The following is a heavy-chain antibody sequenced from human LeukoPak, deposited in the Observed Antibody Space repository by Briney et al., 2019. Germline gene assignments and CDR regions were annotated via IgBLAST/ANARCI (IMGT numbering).Heavy chain of an antibody. J-gene: IGHJ4*02. V-gene: IGHV1-2*02. Sequence: GASVKVSCKASGYTFTGYYMHWVRQAPGQGLEWMGWINPNSGGKNYAQKFQGRVTMTRDTSISTAYMELSRLRSDDTAVYYCARRYGSGSNDYWGQGTLVTVSS. CDR1: GYTFTGYY. CDR3: ARRYGSGSNDY. D-gene: IGHD3-10*01. CDR2: INPNSGGK.